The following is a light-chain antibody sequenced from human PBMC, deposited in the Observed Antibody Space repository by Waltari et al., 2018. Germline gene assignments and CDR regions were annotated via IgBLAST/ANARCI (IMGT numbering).Light chain of an antibody. CDR2: EVY. Sequence: QSALTQPASVSGSAGQSITIPCPGTSRDLWASTLISLYQQYPGKAPTLMIYEVYKRPSGVSDRFSGSKSDNTASLTISGLQAEDEADYYCCSYAGRSTLVFGGGTKLTVL. J-gene: IGLJ2*01. V-gene: IGLV2-23*02. CDR3: CSYAGRSTLV. CDR1: SRDLWASTL.